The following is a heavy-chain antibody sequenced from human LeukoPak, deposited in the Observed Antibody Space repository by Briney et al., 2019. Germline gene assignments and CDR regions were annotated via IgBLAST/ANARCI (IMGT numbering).Heavy chain of an antibody. Sequence: ETLSLTCTVSGGSISSYYWSWIRQPAGKGLEWIGRIYTSGSTNYNPSLKSRVTMSVDTSKNQFSLKLSSVTAADTAVYYCARGPSDYGDYSSLPMKYYFDYWGQGTLVTVSS. V-gene: IGHV4-4*07. CDR1: GGSISSYY. CDR3: ARGPSDYGDYSSLPMKYYFDY. J-gene: IGHJ4*02. D-gene: IGHD4-17*01. CDR2: IYTSGST.